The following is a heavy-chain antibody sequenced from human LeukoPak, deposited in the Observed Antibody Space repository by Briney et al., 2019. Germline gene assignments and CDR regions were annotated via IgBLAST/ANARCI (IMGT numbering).Heavy chain of an antibody. CDR3: ARDQNPYYYDSSGRLD. J-gene: IGHJ4*02. V-gene: IGHV3-11*01. CDR1: GFTFSDYY. CDR2: ISSSGSTI. D-gene: IGHD3-22*01. Sequence: GGSLRLSCAASGFTFSDYYMSWIRQAPGKGLEWVSYISSSGSTIYYADSVKGRFTISRDNAKNSLYLQMNSLRAEDTAVYYCARDQNPYYYDSSGRLDWGQGTLVTVSS.